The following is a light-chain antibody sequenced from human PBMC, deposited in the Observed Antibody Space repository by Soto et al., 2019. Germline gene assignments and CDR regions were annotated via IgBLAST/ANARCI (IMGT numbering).Light chain of an antibody. J-gene: IGKJ1*01. CDR2: DAS. V-gene: IGKV1-5*01. Sequence: DIQMTQSPSTLSASVGGRVTITCRASQSISSWLAWYQQKPGKAPKLLIYDASSLESGVPSRFSGSGSGTEFTLTISSLQPDDFATSYCQQYNSYPGTFGQGTKVHIK. CDR1: QSISSW. CDR3: QQYNSYPGT.